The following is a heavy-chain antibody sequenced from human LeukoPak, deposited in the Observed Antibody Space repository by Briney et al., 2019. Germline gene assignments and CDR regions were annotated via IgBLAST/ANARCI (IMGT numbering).Heavy chain of an antibody. CDR2: IYNSGST. CDR1: GDSSSRFY. CDR3: ARVRGLSLFDY. V-gene: IGHV4-59*01. Sequence: PSETLSLTCTVSGDSSSRFYWSWIRQPPGNRLEWIGNIYNSGSTNNSPSLQSRVTLSVDTSKNQFSLELRSVTAADTAVCYCARVRGLSLFDYWGQGILVTVPS. D-gene: IGHD3-10*01. J-gene: IGHJ4*02.